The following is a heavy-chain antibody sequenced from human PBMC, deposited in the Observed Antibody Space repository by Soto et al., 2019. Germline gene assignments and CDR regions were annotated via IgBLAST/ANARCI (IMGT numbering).Heavy chain of an antibody. D-gene: IGHD2-8*01. CDR2: MWPSGGT. CDR3: ARCLHCSNGGRFDP. J-gene: IGHJ5*02. V-gene: IGHV4-4*02. Sequence: PSETLSLTCAVSGVSIRSTKWWTWVRQAPGKGLEWIGEMWPSGGTTYNPSLQNRVTISVDNSKNHLSLTLTSVTAADTAIYYCARCLHCSNGGRFDPWGQGALVTVSS. CDR1: GVSIRSTKW.